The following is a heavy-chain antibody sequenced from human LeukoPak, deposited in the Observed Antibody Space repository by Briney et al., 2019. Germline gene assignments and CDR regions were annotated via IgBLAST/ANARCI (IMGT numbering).Heavy chain of an antibody. V-gene: IGHV4-34*01. CDR3: ARDLPTYSSSWYGAHGDYYYYMDV. CDR2: INHSGST. CDR1: GGSFSGYY. D-gene: IGHD6-13*01. J-gene: IGHJ6*03. Sequence: SETLSLTCAVYGGSFSGYYWSWIRQPPGKGLEWIGEINHSGSTNYNPSLKSRVTISVDTSKNQFSLKLSSVTAADTAVYYCARDLPTYSSSWYGAHGDYYYYMDVWGKGTTVTISS.